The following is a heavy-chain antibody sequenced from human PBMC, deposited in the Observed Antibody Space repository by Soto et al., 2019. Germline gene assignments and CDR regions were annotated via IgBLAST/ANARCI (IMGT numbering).Heavy chain of an antibody. CDR2: ISSSGASM. CDR3: ARGGFNYAN. D-gene: IGHD5-18*01. Sequence: QVQLVQSGGGLVKPGGSVRLSCAASGFTFSSSYMSWIRQAPGKGLEWVSYISSSGASMYYADSVKGRFTISRDNANNSWYLQMNGLRAEETAVYYCARGGFNYANWGQGPLVTVTS. J-gene: IGHJ4*02. CDR1: GFTFSSSY. V-gene: IGHV3-11*01.